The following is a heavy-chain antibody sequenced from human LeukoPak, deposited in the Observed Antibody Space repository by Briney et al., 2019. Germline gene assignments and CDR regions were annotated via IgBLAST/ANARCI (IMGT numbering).Heavy chain of an antibody. CDR3: ARVSVNYYGSGTLKPEYYFDY. D-gene: IGHD3-10*01. V-gene: IGHV1-2*02. CDR1: GYTFTGYY. Sequence: ASVKVSCKASGYTFTGYYMHWVRQAPGQGLEWMGWINPNSGGTNYAQKFQGRVTMTRDTSISTAYMELSRLRSDDTAVYYCARVSVNYYGSGTLKPEYYFDYWGQGTLVTVSS. CDR2: INPNSGGT. J-gene: IGHJ4*02.